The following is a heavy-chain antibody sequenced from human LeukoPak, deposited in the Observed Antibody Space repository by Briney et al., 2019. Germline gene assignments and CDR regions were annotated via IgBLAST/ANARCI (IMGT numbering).Heavy chain of an antibody. Sequence: ASVKVSCKASGGTFSSYAISWVRQAPGQGLEWMGGIIPIFGTANYAQKFQGRVTITADESTSTAYMELSSLRSEDTAVYYCARDRSNWTTYYYYYMDVWGKGTTVTVSS. J-gene: IGHJ6*03. CDR2: IIPIFGTA. V-gene: IGHV1-69*01. CDR3: ARDRSNWTTYYYYYMDV. D-gene: IGHD1-1*01. CDR1: GGTFSSYA.